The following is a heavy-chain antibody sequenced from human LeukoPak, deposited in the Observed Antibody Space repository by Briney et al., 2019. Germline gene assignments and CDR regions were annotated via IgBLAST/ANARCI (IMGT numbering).Heavy chain of an antibody. V-gene: IGHV3-74*01. CDR2: VNSDGSST. Sequence: PGGSLRLSCAASGFTFNSYWMHWVRQAPGKGLVWVSRVNSDGSSTIYADSVEGRFTISRDNAKNTLYLQMKSLGAEDSAVYYGATGLINAYEIWGQGTMVTVSS. CDR3: ATGLINAYEI. CDR1: GFTFNSYW. D-gene: IGHD3-10*01. J-gene: IGHJ3*02.